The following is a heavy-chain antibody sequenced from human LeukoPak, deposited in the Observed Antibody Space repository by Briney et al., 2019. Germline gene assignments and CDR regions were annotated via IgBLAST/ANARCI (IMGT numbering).Heavy chain of an antibody. Sequence: SETLSLTCAVSGYSISSGYYWGWIRQPPGKGLEWIGSIYHSGSTYYNPSLKSRVTISVDTSKNQFSLRLSSVTAADTAVYYCAGDSSSWMFDYWGQGTLVTVSS. J-gene: IGHJ4*02. D-gene: IGHD6-13*01. V-gene: IGHV4-38-2*02. CDR2: IYHSGST. CDR1: GYSISSGYY. CDR3: AGDSSSWMFDY.